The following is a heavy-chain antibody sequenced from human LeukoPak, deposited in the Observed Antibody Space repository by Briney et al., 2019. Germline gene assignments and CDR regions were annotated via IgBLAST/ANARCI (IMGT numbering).Heavy chain of an antibody. CDR3: ARGPGSYDSSGTFDY. CDR2: IDPSGSA. Sequence: SQTLSLTCTVSGGSISSGSYYWSWIRQSPGKGLEWIGYIDPSGSASYNPSLKSRVTIFVDTSKNQFSLKLSSVTAADTAVYYCARGPGSYDSSGTFDYWGQGTLVTVSS. D-gene: IGHD3-22*01. J-gene: IGHJ4*02. V-gene: IGHV4-61*09. CDR1: GGSISSGSYY.